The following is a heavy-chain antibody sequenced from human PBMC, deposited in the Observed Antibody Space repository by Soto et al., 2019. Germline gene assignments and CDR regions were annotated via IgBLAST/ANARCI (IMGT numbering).Heavy chain of an antibody. D-gene: IGHD3-22*01. Sequence: SETLSLTCAVSGGSISSGGYSWSWIRQPPGKGLEWIGYIYHSGSTYCNPSLKSRVTISVDRSKNQFSLKLSSVTAADTAVYYCARVAVYYDSSGYYSNCLDYWGQGTLVTVSS. CDR3: ARVAVYYDSSGYYSNCLDY. V-gene: IGHV4-30-2*01. J-gene: IGHJ4*02. CDR2: IYHSGST. CDR1: GGSISSGGYS.